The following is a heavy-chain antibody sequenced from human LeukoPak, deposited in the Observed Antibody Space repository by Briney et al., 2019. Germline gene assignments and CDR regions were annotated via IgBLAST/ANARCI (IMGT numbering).Heavy chain of an antibody. J-gene: IGHJ5*02. V-gene: IGHV1-69*13. CDR1: GGTFSSYA. CDR3: ARERSYCSGGSCYHNWFDP. D-gene: IGHD2-15*01. Sequence: GASVKVSCKASGGTFSSYAISWVRQAPGQGLEWMGGIIPIFGTANYAQKFQGRVTITADESTSTAYMELSSLRSEDTAVYYCARERSYCSGGSCYHNWFDPWGQGTLVTVSS. CDR2: IIPIFGTA.